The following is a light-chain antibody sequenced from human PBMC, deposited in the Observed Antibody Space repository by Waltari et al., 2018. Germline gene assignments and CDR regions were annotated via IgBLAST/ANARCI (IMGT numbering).Light chain of an antibody. CDR2: KNT. Sequence: SYALTQPSSVSVSPGPPASIICSGDEFANKYVRWFQQKPGQAPVLISSKNTDRPSGIPAQFSGSTSGTTVTLTITGAQVEDEADYYCLSVADNILVFGGGTKLTVL. CDR1: EFANKY. V-gene: IGLV3-27*01. J-gene: IGLJ3*02. CDR3: LSVADNILV.